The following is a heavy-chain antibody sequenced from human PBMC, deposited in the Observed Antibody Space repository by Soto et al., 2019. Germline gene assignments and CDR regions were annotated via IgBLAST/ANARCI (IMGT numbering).Heavy chain of an antibody. CDR3: AAGEASSRNLAPYYLDF. Sequence: PSETLSLTGTVSGGSMRNYFWTWIRQPPGKGLEWIGYIHYSGTTSFFPSYNPSLRSRVTISEDTSKNQFPLKLLSVTTADTAVYFCAAGEASSRNLAPYYLDFWGQGTLVTVSS. CDR2: IHYSGTT. J-gene: IGHJ4*02. V-gene: IGHV4-59*01. CDR1: GGSMRNYF. D-gene: IGHD6-13*01.